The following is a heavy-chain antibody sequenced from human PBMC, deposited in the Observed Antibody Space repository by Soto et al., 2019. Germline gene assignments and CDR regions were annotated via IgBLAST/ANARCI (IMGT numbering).Heavy chain of an antibody. CDR1: GFTFSSYG. D-gene: IGHD2-8*01. V-gene: IGHV3-33*01. Sequence: PWGSLRLSCAASGFTFSSYGMHWVRQAPGKGLEWVAVIWYDGSNKYYADSVKGRFTISRDNSKNTLYLQMNSLRAEDTAVYYCARCGEYCTNGVCRICPVPYYFDCWGQGTLVNVSS. CDR3: ARCGEYCTNGVCRICPVPYYFDC. J-gene: IGHJ4*02. CDR2: IWYDGSNK.